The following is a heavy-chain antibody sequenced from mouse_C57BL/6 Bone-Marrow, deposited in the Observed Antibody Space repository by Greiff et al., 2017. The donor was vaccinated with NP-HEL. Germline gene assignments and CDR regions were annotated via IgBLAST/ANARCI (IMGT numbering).Heavy chain of an antibody. CDR2: IDPNSGGT. Sequence: QVQLKQPGAELVKPGASVKLSCKASGYTFTSYWMHWVKQRPGRGLEWIGRIDPNSGGTKYNEKFKSKATLTVDKPSSTAYMQLSSLTSEDSAVYYCARWKANSIYLYFDVWGTGTTVTVSS. CDR1: GYTFTSYW. V-gene: IGHV1-72*01. J-gene: IGHJ1*03. D-gene: IGHD3-2*02. CDR3: ARWKANSIYLYFDV.